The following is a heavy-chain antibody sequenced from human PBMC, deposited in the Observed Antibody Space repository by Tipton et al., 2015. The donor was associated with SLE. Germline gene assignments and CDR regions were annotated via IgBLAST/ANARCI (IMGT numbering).Heavy chain of an antibody. Sequence: GSLRLSCTSSGLSFRTYGMHWVRQAPGKGLEWVSFIRSDGNLRQYSDSVNGRFTISSDNSKNTLYLQLNTLRAEDTAVYYCARDETGYFDLWGRGTLVTVSS. CDR3: ARDETGYFDL. J-gene: IGHJ2*01. CDR1: GLSFRTYG. CDR2: IRSDGNLR. V-gene: IGHV3-30*02.